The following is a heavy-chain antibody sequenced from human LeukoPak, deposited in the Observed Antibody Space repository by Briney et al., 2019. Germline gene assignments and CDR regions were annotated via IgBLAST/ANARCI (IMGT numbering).Heavy chain of an antibody. V-gene: IGHV4-39*07. Sequence: SETLSLTCTVAGGSISSSSYYWGWFRQPPGKGLDWIGSIYYSGSTYYNPSLKSRVTISVDTSKNQFSLKLSSVTAADTAVYYCARGARAVWGSYRGFFDYWGQGTLVTVSS. CDR1: GGSISSSSYY. CDR3: ARGARAVWGSYRGFFDY. J-gene: IGHJ4*02. D-gene: IGHD3-16*02. CDR2: IYYSGST.